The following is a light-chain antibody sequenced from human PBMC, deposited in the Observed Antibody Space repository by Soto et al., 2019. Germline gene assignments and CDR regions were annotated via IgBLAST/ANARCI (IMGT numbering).Light chain of an antibody. CDR1: SSDIGAYDY. CDR3: CSYAGRGTFV. V-gene: IGLV2-23*02. CDR2: DVT. J-gene: IGLJ1*01. Sequence: QSALTQPASLSGSPGQSITISCTGTSSDIGAYDYVSWFQQHPGKAPKLMIFDVTKRPSGVSDRFSGSKSGNTASLTISGLQTEDEADYYCCSYAGRGTFVFGTGTQLTVL.